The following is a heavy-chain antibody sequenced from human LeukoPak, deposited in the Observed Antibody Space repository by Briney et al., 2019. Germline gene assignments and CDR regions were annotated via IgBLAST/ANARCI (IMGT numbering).Heavy chain of an antibody. CDR1: GASFSSGGQY. Sequence: SETLSLTCTLSGASFSSGGQYWGWIRQTPGKGLEWIGDIFYNGKTNYNPSLKSRVTISLDTSRSQFSLRLSSVTAADTGVYDCARIFDIWGRGTLVTVSS. CDR3: ARIFDI. V-gene: IGHV4-61*08. CDR2: IFYNGKT. J-gene: IGHJ4*02.